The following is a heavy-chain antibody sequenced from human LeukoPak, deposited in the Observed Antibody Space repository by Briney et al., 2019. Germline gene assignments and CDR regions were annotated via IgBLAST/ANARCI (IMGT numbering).Heavy chain of an antibody. CDR1: GGSISSYY. CDR2: IYYSGST. V-gene: IGHV4-59*01. D-gene: IGHD3-10*01. J-gene: IGHJ5*02. Sequence: SETLSLTCTVSGGSISSYYWSWIRQPPGKGLEWIGYIYYSGSTNYNPSLKSRVTISVDTSKNQFSLKLSSVPAADTAVYYCARESVTMVRGVIITQFDPWGQGTLVTVSS. CDR3: ARESVTMVRGVIITQFDP.